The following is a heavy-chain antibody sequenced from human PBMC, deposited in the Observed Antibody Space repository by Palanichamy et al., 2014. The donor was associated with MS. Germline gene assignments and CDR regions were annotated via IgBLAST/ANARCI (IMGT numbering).Heavy chain of an antibody. D-gene: IGHD6-13*01. V-gene: IGHV1-46*01. J-gene: IGHJ4*02. CDR2: INPSGGST. CDR3: ARASHLAAAGTIRGGLNY. CDR1: GYTFTSYY. Sequence: QVQLVQSGAEVKKPGASVKVSCKASGYTFTSYYMHWVRQAPGQGLEWMGIINPSGGSTSYAQKFQGRVTMTRDTSTSTVYMELSSLRSEDTAVYYCARASHLAAAGTIRGGLNYWGQGTLVTVSS.